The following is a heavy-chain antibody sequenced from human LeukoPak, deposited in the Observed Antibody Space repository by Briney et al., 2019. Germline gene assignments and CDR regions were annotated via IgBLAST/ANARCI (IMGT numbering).Heavy chain of an antibody. V-gene: IGHV5-51*01. D-gene: IGHD3-16*02. Sequence: KHGESLKISCKGSGYTFTSHWIGWVRQMPGKGLEWMGIIYPGDSDTRYSPSFQGQVTISADKSISTAYLQWSSLKASDTAMYYCARLHIVQGTPSYYFDYWGQGTLVTVSS. CDR1: GYTFTSHW. CDR2: IYPGDSDT. CDR3: ARLHIVQGTPSYYFDY. J-gene: IGHJ4*02.